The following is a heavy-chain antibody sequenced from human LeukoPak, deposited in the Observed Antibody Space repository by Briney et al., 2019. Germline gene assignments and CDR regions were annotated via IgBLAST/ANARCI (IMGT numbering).Heavy chain of an antibody. Sequence: GASVKVSCKASGYTFTGYYMHWVRQAPGQGLEWMGWINPNSGGTNYAQKFQGRVTMTRDTSISTAYMELSRLRSDDTAVYYCARDHPASYYYDSSGATDNGAFDIWGQGTMITVSS. V-gene: IGHV1-2*02. CDR3: ARDHPASYYYDSSGATDNGAFDI. D-gene: IGHD3-22*01. CDR1: GYTFTGYY. CDR2: INPNSGGT. J-gene: IGHJ3*02.